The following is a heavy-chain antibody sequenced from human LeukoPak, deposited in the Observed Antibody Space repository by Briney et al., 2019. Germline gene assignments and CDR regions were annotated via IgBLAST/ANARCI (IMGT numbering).Heavy chain of an antibody. CDR3: ARDGRVSGSTMYYYYYYMDV. V-gene: IGHV3-7*01. Sequence: GGSLILSCAASGFTFSSYWMSWVRQAPGKGLEWVANIKQDGSEKYYVDSVKGRFTISRDNAKNSLYLQMNSLRAEDTAVYYCARDGRVSGSTMYYYYYYMDVWGKGTTVTVSS. D-gene: IGHD5/OR15-5a*01. CDR1: GFTFSSYW. J-gene: IGHJ6*03. CDR2: IKQDGSEK.